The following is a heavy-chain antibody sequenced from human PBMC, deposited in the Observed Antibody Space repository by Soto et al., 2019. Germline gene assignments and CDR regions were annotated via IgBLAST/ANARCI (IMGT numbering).Heavy chain of an antibody. CDR1: GRSFSGYY. J-gene: IGHJ6*01. Sequence: SETLSLTCAVYGRSFSGYYWTWIRQTPGKGLEWIGEINHSGSTNYNPSLKSRINISVDTSKNQFSLKLSSVTAADTAVYYCSGGELRRYDYYGLDVWCQGTTVNVSS. V-gene: IGHV4-34*01. CDR3: SGGELRRYDYYGLDV. CDR2: INHSGST.